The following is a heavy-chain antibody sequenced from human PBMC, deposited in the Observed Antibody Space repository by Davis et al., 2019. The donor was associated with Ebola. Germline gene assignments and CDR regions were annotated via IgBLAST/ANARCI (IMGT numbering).Heavy chain of an antibody. J-gene: IGHJ3*01. CDR3: ARAQWLRREGGFDV. Sequence: GESLKIPCKASGYNFTRYWIAWVRQMPGKGLELMGIIYPDDSESKYSPSFEGQVTISVDKSTNTAYLQWSSLKASDSGMYYCARAQWLRREGGFDVWGQGTMVTVSS. CDR2: IYPDDSES. CDR1: GYNFTRYW. D-gene: IGHD6-19*01. V-gene: IGHV5-51*01.